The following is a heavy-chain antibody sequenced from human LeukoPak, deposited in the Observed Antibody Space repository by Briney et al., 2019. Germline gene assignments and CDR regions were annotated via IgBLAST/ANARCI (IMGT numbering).Heavy chain of an antibody. J-gene: IGHJ4*02. CDR3: ARDFNSDYFDY. D-gene: IGHD4-23*01. V-gene: IGHV3-7*01. Sequence: PGGSLRLSCAASGFTFSDYWMAWVRQAPGKGLEWVANIWPDGNDKYHVDSVRGRFTISRDNSKNTLYLQMNGLRAEDTAVYYCARDFNSDYFDYWGQGTLVTVSS. CDR1: GFTFSDYW. CDR2: IWPDGNDK.